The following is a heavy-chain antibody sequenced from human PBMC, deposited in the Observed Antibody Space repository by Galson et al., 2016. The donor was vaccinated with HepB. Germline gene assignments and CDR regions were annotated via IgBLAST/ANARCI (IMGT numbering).Heavy chain of an antibody. V-gene: IGHV3-23*01. J-gene: IGHJ6*02. CDR1: GFTFSSYA. Sequence: SLRLSCAASGFTFSSYAMSWVRQAPGKGLEWVSGMIGNGGSTLYADSVKGRFTISRDNSKNTLYLQMTNLRAEDTSLYYCAKGTLGLWFGELFEGGMDVWGQGTTVTVSS. D-gene: IGHD3-10*01. CDR3: AKGTLGLWFGELFEGGMDV. CDR2: MIGNGGST.